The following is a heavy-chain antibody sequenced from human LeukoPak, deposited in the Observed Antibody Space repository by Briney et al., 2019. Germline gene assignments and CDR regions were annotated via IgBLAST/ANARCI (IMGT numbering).Heavy chain of an antibody. CDR3: ARGGGLDV. CDR2: INHNGNVN. J-gene: IGHJ6*02. D-gene: IGHD3-16*01. Sequence: PGGSLRLSCTTSGFNFNNAWMNWARQDPGRGLEWVASINHNGNVNYYVDSVKGRFTISRDNAKNSLYLQMSNLRAEDTAVYFCARGGGLDVWGQGATVTVSS. CDR1: GFNFNNAW. V-gene: IGHV3-7*03.